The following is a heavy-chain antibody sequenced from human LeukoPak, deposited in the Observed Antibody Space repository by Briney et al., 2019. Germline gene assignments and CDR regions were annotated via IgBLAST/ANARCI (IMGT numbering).Heavy chain of an antibody. CDR3: ARARYANAWYAFDI. D-gene: IGHD2-2*01. J-gene: IGHJ3*02. CDR2: IYYSGST. CDR1: GGSISSYY. Sequence: SETLSLTCTVSGGSISSYYWSWIRQPPGRGLEWIGYIYYSGSTNYSPSLKSRVTLSVDTSKNQFSLKLSSVTAADTAVYYCARARYANAWYAFDIWGHGTMVTVSS. V-gene: IGHV4-59*01.